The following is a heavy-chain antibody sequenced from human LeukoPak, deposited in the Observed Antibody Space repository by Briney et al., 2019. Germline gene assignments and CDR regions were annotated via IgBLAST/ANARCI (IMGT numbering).Heavy chain of an antibody. CDR2: IWYDGSNK. V-gene: IGHV3-33*01. CDR1: GFTFSSYG. J-gene: IGHJ3*02. D-gene: IGHD5-24*01. Sequence: GGSLRLSCAASGFTFSSYGMHWVRQAPGKGLEWVAVIWYDGSNKYYADSVKGRFTISRDNSKNTLYLQMNSLKASDTAMYYCARQVRDVPGAFDIWGQGTMVTVSS. CDR3: ARQVRDVPGAFDI.